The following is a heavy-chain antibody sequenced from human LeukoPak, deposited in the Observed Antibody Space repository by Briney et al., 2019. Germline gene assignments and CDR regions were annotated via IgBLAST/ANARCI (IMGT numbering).Heavy chain of an antibody. CDR1: GFTFSDYA. Sequence: PGRSLRLSCAASGFTFSDYAVHWVRQAPGKGLEWVAIISYDGSNKYYADSVKGRFTISRDNSKNTLYLQMNSLRAEDTAVYYCASQTPGDYYYYGMDVWGQGTTVTVSS. CDR2: ISYDGSNK. J-gene: IGHJ6*02. V-gene: IGHV3-30*14. CDR3: ASQTPGDYYYYGMDV.